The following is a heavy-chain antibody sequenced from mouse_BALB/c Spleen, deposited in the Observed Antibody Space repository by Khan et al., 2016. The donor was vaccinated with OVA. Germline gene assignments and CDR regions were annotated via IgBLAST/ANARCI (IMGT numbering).Heavy chain of an antibody. CDR1: GYTFSSHT. CDR2: INPRSGYT. J-gene: IGHJ4*01. D-gene: IGHD2-14*01. V-gene: IGHV1-4*01. Sequence: QVQLKQSGAELARPGASVKMSCKASGYTFSSHTMYWVKQRPGQGLEWIGYINPRSGYTQYNQKFNDKATLTADISSSTAYMQLSSLTSEDSAVYYCARRTTKYALDYWGQGTSVTVSS. CDR3: ARRTTKYALDY.